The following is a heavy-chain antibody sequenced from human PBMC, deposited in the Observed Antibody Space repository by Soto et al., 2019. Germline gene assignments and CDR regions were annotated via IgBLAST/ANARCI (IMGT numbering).Heavy chain of an antibody. D-gene: IGHD3-3*01. Sequence: GGSLRLSCAASGFTFSSYAMSWVRQAPGKGLEWVSAISGSGGSTYYADSVKGRFTISRDNSKNTLYLQMNSLRAEDTALYYCATCYYDFWSGYCYYFDYWGQGTLVTVSS. J-gene: IGHJ4*02. CDR3: ATCYYDFWSGYCYYFDY. CDR1: GFTFSSYA. CDR2: ISGSGGST. V-gene: IGHV3-23*01.